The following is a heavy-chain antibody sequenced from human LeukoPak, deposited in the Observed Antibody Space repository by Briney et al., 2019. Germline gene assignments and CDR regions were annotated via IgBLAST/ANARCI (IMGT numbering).Heavy chain of an antibody. J-gene: IGHJ2*01. CDR2: FGGSGGST. Sequence: PGGSLRLSCAASGFTFSSYAMSWVRQAPGKGLEWVSAFGGSGGSTYYADSVKGRFTISRDNSKNTLYLQMNSLRAEDTAVYYCAKGAAIHSSYWYFDLWGRGTLVTVSS. D-gene: IGHD2-2*01. V-gene: IGHV3-23*01. CDR1: GFTFSSYA. CDR3: AKGAAIHSSYWYFDL.